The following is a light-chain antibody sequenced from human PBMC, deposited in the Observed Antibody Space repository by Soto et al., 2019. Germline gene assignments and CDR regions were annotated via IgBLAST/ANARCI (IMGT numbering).Light chain of an antibody. CDR3: QHSGYYTWT. J-gene: IGKJ1*01. V-gene: IGKV1-39*01. CDR1: QNIEMY. Sequence: INMTLSPSSLSASVGDRVTITCRASQNIEMYLNWYQQRPGKAPKLLRSRASNLPSGVPSRLSGSGYGTELTITITGLENEDSEAYECQHSGYYTWTFGHGAKVDIK. CDR2: RAS.